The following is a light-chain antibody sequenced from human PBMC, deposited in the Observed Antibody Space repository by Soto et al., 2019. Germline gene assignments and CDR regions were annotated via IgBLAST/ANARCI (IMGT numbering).Light chain of an antibody. Sequence: QMTQSPSSLSASVGDRVTITCQASQDISNYLNWYQQKPGKAPKLLIYDASNLETGVPSRFSGSGSGTDFTFTISSLQPEDIATYYCQQYDNLLGTFGQGTKLEIK. CDR3: QQYDNLLGT. CDR1: QDISNY. J-gene: IGKJ2*01. CDR2: DAS. V-gene: IGKV1-33*01.